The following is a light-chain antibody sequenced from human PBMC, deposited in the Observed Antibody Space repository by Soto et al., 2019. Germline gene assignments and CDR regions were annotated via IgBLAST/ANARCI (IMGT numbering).Light chain of an antibody. CDR1: QSVSSSY. J-gene: IGKJ1*01. Sequence: EIVLTQSPGTLSLSPGERATLSCRASQSVSSSYLAWYQQKPGQAPRLLIYGASFRATGIPDRFSGRGSGTDFTLTISRLEPEDFAVYYCQQYGTSRTWTFGQGTKVEIK. CDR3: QQYGTSRTWT. CDR2: GAS. V-gene: IGKV3-20*01.